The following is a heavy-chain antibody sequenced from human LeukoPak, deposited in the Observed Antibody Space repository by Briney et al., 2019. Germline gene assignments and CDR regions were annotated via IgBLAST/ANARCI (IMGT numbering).Heavy chain of an antibody. J-gene: IGHJ3*01. CDR2: IKDDGSEK. CDR3: ARDIPGAASAFDV. V-gene: IGHV3-7*01. Sequence: GGSLRLSCAASGFTFSSYGMSWVRQAPGKGLEWVANIKDDGSEKNYVDSVKGRFTISRDNAKNSLSLQVNSLRDDDTAVYYCARDIPGAASAFDVWGQGTMVTVSS. D-gene: IGHD2-2*01. CDR1: GFTFSSYG.